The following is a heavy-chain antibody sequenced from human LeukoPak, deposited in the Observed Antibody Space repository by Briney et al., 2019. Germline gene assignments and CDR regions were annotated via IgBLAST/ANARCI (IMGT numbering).Heavy chain of an antibody. D-gene: IGHD2-2*01. V-gene: IGHV3-21*01. CDR2: ISSSSSYI. Sequence: GGSLRLSCAASGFTFSSYSMNWVRQAPGKGLEWVSSISSSSSYIYYADSVKGRFTISRDNAKNSLYLQMNSLRAEDTAVYYCAREIAVPAVYYYYGMDVWDQGTTVTVSS. J-gene: IGHJ6*02. CDR3: AREIAVPAVYYYYGMDV. CDR1: GFTFSSYS.